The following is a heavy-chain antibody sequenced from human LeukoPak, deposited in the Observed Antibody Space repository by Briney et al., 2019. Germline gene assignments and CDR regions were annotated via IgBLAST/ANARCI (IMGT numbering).Heavy chain of an antibody. CDR3: XXXXXGGNKDFDI. D-gene: IGHD2-15*01. CDR1: GGSISSSSYY. V-gene: IGHV4-39*01. Sequence: SETLSLTCTVSGGSISSSSYYWGWIRQPPGKGLEWIGSIYSSGSTYYNPSLKSRVTISVDTSKNQFSLKLSSVTAADTAVYXXXXXXXGGNKDFDIWGQGTMVTVSS. J-gene: IGHJ3*02. CDR2: IYSSGST.